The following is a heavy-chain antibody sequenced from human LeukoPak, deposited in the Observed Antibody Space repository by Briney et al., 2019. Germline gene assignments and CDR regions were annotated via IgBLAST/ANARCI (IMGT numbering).Heavy chain of an antibody. V-gene: IGHV4-34*01. D-gene: IGHD3-22*01. CDR1: GGSFSGYY. Sequence: SETLSLTCAVYGGSFSGYYWSWIRQPPGKGLEWIGEINHSGSTNYNPSLKSRVTISVDTSKNQFSLKLSSVTAADTAVYYCARQVARSLISLRVVSLDSFDIWGQGTTVSV. CDR2: INHSGST. CDR3: ARQVARSLISLRVVSLDSFDI. J-gene: IGHJ3*02.